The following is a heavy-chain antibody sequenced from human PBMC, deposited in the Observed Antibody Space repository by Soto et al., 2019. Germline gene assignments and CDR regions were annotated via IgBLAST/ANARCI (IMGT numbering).Heavy chain of an antibody. CDR3: ARRLDQIEVAQTSLHYFDS. J-gene: IGHJ4*02. Sequence: SETLSLTCSVSGGSISSSRYYWVWIRQPPGKGLEWIGSIYYSGNTYYNPSLKSRVTISLDTSKNQFSLVLSSVTAADTAVYYCARRLDQIEVAQTSLHYFDSWGQGTLVTVSS. CDR2: IYYSGNT. D-gene: IGHD6-19*01. V-gene: IGHV4-39*01. CDR1: GGSISSSRYY.